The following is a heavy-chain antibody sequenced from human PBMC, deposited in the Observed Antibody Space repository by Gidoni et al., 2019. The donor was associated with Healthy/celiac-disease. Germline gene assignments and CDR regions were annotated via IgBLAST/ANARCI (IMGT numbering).Heavy chain of an antibody. Sequence: EVQLVESGGGLVKPGGSLRLSCAASGFTFSNAWMSWVRQAPGKGVEWVGRIKSKTDGGTTDYAAPVKGRFTITRDDSKNTLYLKMSSLKTEDTAVYYCTEGLMSDGAFDLWGQGTMVTVS. V-gene: IGHV3-15*01. CDR2: IKSKTDGGTT. CDR1: GFTFSNAW. J-gene: IGHJ3*01. CDR3: TEGLMSDGAFDL. D-gene: IGHD2-8*01.